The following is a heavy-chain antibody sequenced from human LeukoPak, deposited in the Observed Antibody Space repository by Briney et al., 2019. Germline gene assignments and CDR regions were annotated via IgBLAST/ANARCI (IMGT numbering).Heavy chain of an antibody. CDR1: GYTLTTYG. J-gene: IGHJ5*02. CDR3: ARDLHSSGWYWFDT. V-gene: IGHV1-18*01. Sequence: ASVKVSCKASGYTLTTYGLSWVRQAPGQGLEWMGWISAYSGNTNYAQKFQGRVTMTTDTSTSTAYMELWSLTSDDTALCYCARDLHSSGWYWFDTWGQGTLVTVSS. D-gene: IGHD6-19*01. CDR2: ISAYSGNT.